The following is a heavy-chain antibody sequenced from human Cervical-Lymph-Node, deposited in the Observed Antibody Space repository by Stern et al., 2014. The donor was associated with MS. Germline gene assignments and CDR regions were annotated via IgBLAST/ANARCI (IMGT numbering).Heavy chain of an antibody. CDR2: LYSTGST. Sequence: QVQLQESGPGLVRPSQTLSLTCSVSGASVNSAGYYWGWIRQHPGKGLEWLGYLYSTGSTYYNPSLRGRVTISGDTSKNQFSLKLSSVTAADTAVYYCASQDCSGGSCYSAGYFDLWGRGTLVTVSS. D-gene: IGHD2-15*01. CDR1: GASVNSAGYY. CDR3: ASQDCSGGSCYSAGYFDL. J-gene: IGHJ2*01. V-gene: IGHV4-31*03.